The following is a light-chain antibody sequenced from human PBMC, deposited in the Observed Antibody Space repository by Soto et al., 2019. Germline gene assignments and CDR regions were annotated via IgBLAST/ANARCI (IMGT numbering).Light chain of an antibody. CDR2: GAS. J-gene: IGKJ1*01. V-gene: IGKV3-20*01. CDR3: QQYGDSPRT. CDR1: QRVTGSS. Sequence: EIVLTQSPGTLSLSPGERATLSCRASQRVTGSSLAWYQHKPGQAPRPLIYGASSRATGIPDRFSGSGSGTDFTLTVSRLEPEDFAVYYCQQYGDSPRTFGQGTKVEIK.